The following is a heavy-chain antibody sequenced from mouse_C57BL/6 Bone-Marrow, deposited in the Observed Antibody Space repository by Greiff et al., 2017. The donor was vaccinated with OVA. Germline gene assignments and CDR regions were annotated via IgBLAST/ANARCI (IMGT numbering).Heavy chain of an antibody. J-gene: IGHJ1*03. Sequence: QVQLQQPGAELVMPGASVKLSCKASGYTFTSYWMHWVKQRPGQGLEWIGEIDPSDSYTNYNQKFKGKSTLTVDKSSSTAYMQLSSLTSEDSAVYYCARERSLYYGSSYWYFDVWGTGTTVTVSS. CDR3: ARERSLYYGSSYWYFDV. V-gene: IGHV1-69*01. CDR2: IDPSDSYT. D-gene: IGHD1-1*01. CDR1: GYTFTSYW.